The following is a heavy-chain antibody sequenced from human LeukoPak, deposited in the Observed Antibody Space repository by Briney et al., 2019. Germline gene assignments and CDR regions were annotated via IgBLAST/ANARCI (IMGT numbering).Heavy chain of an antibody. Sequence: ASVKVSCKPSGYSFTRKGISWVRQAPGQGLEWMAWISANSGDTKVAQNFQDRVTLTTDTSTSTPFMELRSLRSDDTAVYYCARDVDFAFDYWGQGTLVTAAS. CDR1: GYSFTRKG. CDR2: ISANSGDT. J-gene: IGHJ4*02. D-gene: IGHD3-9*01. CDR3: ARDVDFAFDY. V-gene: IGHV1-18*01.